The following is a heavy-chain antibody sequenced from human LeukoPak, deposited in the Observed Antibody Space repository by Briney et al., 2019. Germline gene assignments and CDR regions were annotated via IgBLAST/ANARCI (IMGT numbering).Heavy chain of an antibody. CDR1: TYIFTDFY. CDR3: ARVPFQAAKGFSSYYLDV. D-gene: IGHD2-15*01. J-gene: IGHJ6*03. CDR2: INPNTGRT. V-gene: IGHV1-2*02. Sequence: ASVKVSCKASTYIFTDFYIHWVRQAPGQGLEWMGWINPNTGRTNYAQKFQGRVTMTRATSISTAYLELTRLRSDDTAVYYCARVPFQAAKGFSSYYLDVWGKGTTVIVSS.